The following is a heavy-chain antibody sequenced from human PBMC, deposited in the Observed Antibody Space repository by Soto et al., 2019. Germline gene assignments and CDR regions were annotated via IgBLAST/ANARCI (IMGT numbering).Heavy chain of an antibody. J-gene: IGHJ6*02. Sequence: TCAVYGGSFSSYYWSWIRQPPGKGLEWIGYIYYSGSTNYNPSLKSRVTISVDTSKNQFSLKLSSVTAADTAVYYCARADGVTMVRGVTYYYGMDVWGQGTTVTVSS. CDR1: GGSFSSYY. V-gene: IGHV4-59*01. CDR2: IYYSGST. CDR3: ARADGVTMVRGVTYYYGMDV. D-gene: IGHD3-10*01.